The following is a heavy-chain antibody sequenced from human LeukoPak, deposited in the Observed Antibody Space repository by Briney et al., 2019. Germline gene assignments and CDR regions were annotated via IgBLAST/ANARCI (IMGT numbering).Heavy chain of an antibody. V-gene: IGHV4-59*08. Sequence: ASETLSLTCTVSGGSISSYYWSWIRQPPGKGLEWIGYIYYSGNTNYNPSLKSRVTTSVDTSKTQFSLKLSSVTAADTAVYYCACAVYSSRGFDPWGQGTLVTVSS. D-gene: IGHD6-19*01. CDR2: IYYSGNT. CDR1: GGSISSYY. CDR3: ACAVYSSRGFDP. J-gene: IGHJ5*02.